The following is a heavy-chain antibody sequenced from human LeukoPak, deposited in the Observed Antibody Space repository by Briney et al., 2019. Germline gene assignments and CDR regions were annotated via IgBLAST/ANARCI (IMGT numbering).Heavy chain of an antibody. Sequence: NTSETLSLTCTVSGYSISSGYYWGWIRQPPGKGLEWIGSIYHSGSTHYNPSLKSRVTVSVDTSKNQFSLKLSSVTAADTAVYYCARETVSVDWFDPWGQGTLVTVSS. V-gene: IGHV4-38-2*02. D-gene: IGHD4-11*01. CDR3: ARETVSVDWFDP. J-gene: IGHJ5*02. CDR1: GYSISSGYY. CDR2: IYHSGST.